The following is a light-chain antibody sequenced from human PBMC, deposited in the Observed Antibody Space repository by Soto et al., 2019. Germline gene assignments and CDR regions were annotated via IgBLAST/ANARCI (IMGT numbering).Light chain of an antibody. J-gene: IGKJ2*01. V-gene: IGKV3-15*01. Sequence: EIVMTQSPATLSVSPGERATLSCRASQSISSNLAWYQQKPGQAPRRLIYGASTTATGIPARFSGSGSGTEFTLTISGLQSEDFAVYYCQQYNSWPPYTFGQGTKLEIK. CDR2: GAS. CDR3: QQYNSWPPYT. CDR1: QSISSN.